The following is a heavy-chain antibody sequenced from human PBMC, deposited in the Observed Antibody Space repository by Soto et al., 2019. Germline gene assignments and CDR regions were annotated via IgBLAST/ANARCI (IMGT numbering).Heavy chain of an antibody. CDR1: GYTFTGYY. J-gene: IGHJ4*02. CDR2: INPNSGGT. D-gene: IGHD3-22*01. Sequence: GASVKVSCKASGYTFTGYYMHWVRQAPGQGLEWMGWINPNSGGTNYAQKFQGRVTMTRDTSISTAYMELSRLRSDDTAVYYCARDPDAVNYYDSSGYYYPNGWGQGTLVTVSS. CDR3: ARDPDAVNYYDSSGYYYPNG. V-gene: IGHV1-2*02.